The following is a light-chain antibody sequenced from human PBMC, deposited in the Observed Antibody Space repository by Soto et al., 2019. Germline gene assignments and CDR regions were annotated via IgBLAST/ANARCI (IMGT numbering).Light chain of an antibody. CDR2: AAS. CDR3: QHYVTRPLT. J-gene: IGKJ4*01. Sequence: AIRMTQSPSSLSASTVDRVPMTCRASQSISSYLAWYQQKPGKAPKLLIYAASTLQSGVPSRFSGSGSGTDFTLTICSLQSEDFAVYYCQHYVTRPLTFGGGTKVDI. V-gene: IGKV1-8*01. CDR1: QSISSY.